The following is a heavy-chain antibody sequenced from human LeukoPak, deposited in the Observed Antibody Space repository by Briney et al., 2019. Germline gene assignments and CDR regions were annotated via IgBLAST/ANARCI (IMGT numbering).Heavy chain of an antibody. CDR3: ANSADYYDSSGFDY. V-gene: IGHV3-23*01. CDR2: ISGSGGST. D-gene: IGHD3-22*01. J-gene: IGHJ4*02. Sequence: GGSLRLSCAASGFTFSSYAMSWVRQAPGKGLEWVSAISGSGGSTYYADSVRGRFTISRDNSKNTLYLQMNSLRAEDTAVYYCANSADYYDSSGFDYWGQGTLVTVSS. CDR1: GFTFSSYA.